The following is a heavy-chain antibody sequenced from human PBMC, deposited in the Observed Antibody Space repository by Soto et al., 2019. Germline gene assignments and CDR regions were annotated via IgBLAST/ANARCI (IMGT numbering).Heavy chain of an antibody. CDR1: GFTFSSYA. Sequence: QVQLVESGGGVVQPGRSLRLSCAASGFTFSSYAMHWVRQAPGKGLEWVAVISYDGSNKYYADSVKGRFTISRDNSKNTLYRQMNSLRAEDRAVYYCAREVIVVVTAPAFDIWGQGTMVTVSS. J-gene: IGHJ3*02. D-gene: IGHD2-21*02. CDR2: ISYDGSNK. CDR3: AREVIVVVTAPAFDI. V-gene: IGHV3-30-3*01.